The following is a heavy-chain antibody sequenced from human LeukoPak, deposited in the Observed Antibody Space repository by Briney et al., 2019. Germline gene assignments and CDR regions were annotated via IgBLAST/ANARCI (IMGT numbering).Heavy chain of an antibody. CDR3: ARSSGTGTFSY. Sequence: SETLSLTCTVSGDSISRSTYYWAWIRQPPGKGLEWIGSVYYGRSPYFNPSLESRATISVDTSKNHFSLKLSSVTAADTAVYYCARSSGTGTFSYWGQGTLVTVSS. CDR2: VYYGRSP. V-gene: IGHV4-39*02. J-gene: IGHJ4*02. CDR1: GDSISRSTYY. D-gene: IGHD6-25*01.